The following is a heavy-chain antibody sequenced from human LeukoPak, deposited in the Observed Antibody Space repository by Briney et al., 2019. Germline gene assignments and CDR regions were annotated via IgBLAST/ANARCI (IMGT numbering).Heavy chain of an antibody. V-gene: IGHV3-74*01. CDR3: ARCITIFVVVYYYYMDV. CDR2: INSDGSST. J-gene: IGHJ6*03. Sequence: GGSLRLSCAASGFTFSSYWMHWVRQTPGKGLVWVSRINSDGSSTSYADSVKGRFTISRDNAKNTLYLQMNSLRAEDTAVYYCARCITIFVVVYYYYMDVWGKGTTVTVSS. D-gene: IGHD3-3*01. CDR1: GFTFSSYW.